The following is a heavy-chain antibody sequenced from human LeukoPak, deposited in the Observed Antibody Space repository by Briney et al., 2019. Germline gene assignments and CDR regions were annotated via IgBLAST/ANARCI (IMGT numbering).Heavy chain of an antibody. J-gene: IGHJ3*01. CDR2: IYTSGRT. D-gene: IGHD4-11*01. V-gene: IGHV4-4*07. CDR3: ARVGGASSTLTTFDV. CDR1: GGSVSSYL. Sequence: PSETLSLTCTVSGGSVSSYLWTWIRQPAGRGLDGIGLIYTSGRTNYNPSLKSEVTISADDSKNQFSLKLNSVTAADTAVYYCARVGGASSTLTTFDVWGQGTVVTVSS.